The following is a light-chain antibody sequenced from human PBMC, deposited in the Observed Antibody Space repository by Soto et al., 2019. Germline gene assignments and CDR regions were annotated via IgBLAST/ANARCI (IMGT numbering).Light chain of an antibody. CDR2: KAS. Sequence: DIQMTQSPSTLSASVGDRVTITCRASQNIDSGLAWYQQKPGKAPKLLIYKASTLESGVPLRFSGSGSGTELTLTITSLQPDDFATYYCNQYHFFWTFGQGTRVEIK. J-gene: IGKJ1*01. V-gene: IGKV1-5*03. CDR1: QNIDSG. CDR3: NQYHFFWT.